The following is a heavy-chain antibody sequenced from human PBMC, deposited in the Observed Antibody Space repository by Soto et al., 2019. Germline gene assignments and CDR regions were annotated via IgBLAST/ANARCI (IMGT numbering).Heavy chain of an antibody. Sequence: QVQLVQSGAEVKKPGSSVKISCKASGGTFSSYAISWVRQAPGQGLEWMGGIIPIFGTANYAQKFQGRVTITADESTSTAYMELSSLRSEDTAVYYCARGPEDYDFWSGYYKYYFDYWGQGTLVTVSS. J-gene: IGHJ4*02. CDR2: IIPIFGTA. CDR3: ARGPEDYDFWSGYYKYYFDY. D-gene: IGHD3-3*01. V-gene: IGHV1-69*01. CDR1: GGTFSSYA.